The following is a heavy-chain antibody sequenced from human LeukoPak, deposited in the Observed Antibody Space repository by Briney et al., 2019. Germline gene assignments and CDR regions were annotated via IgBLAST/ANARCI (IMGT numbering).Heavy chain of an antibody. V-gene: IGHV4-61*01. CDR2: IQYSVTT. Sequence: SETLSLTCTVSGGSVSSGTYFWTWVRQPPGKGLEWIGHIQYSVTTNYNPSLKSRVTMSLDTSKNQFSLKLTSVTAADTAIYFCARWGTYWGQGILVTVSS. J-gene: IGHJ4*02. CDR3: ARWGTY. D-gene: IGHD7-27*01. CDR1: GGSVSSGTYF.